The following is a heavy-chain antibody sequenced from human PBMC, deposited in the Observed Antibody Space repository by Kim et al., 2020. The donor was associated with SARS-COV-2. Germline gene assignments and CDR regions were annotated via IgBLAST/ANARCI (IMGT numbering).Heavy chain of an antibody. CDR2: ITWDGGST. V-gene: IGHV3-43*01. CDR3: ASTYYYDSSGLH. CDR1: GFTFDDYT. Sequence: GGSLRLSCAASGFTFDDYTMHWVRQAPGKGLEWVSLITWDGGSTYYADSVKGRFTISRDNSKNSLYLQMNSLRTEDTALYYCASTYYYDSSGLHWCQGTLDTVSS. D-gene: IGHD3-22*01. J-gene: IGHJ4*02.